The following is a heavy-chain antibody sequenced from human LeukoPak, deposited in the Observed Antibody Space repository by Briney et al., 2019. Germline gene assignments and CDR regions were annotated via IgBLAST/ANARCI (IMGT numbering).Heavy chain of an antibody. CDR2: IVVGSGNT. D-gene: IGHD3-22*01. V-gene: IGHV1-58*02. J-gene: IGHJ3*02. CDR1: GFTFTSSA. Sequence: SVKVSCKASGFTFTSSAMQWVRQARGQPLEWIGWIVVGSGNTNYAQKFQERVTITRDMSTSTAYMELSSLRSEDTAVYYCAAVSGADYYDSSGYYYVPAFDIWGQGAKVTVSS. CDR3: AAVSGADYYDSSGYYYVPAFDI.